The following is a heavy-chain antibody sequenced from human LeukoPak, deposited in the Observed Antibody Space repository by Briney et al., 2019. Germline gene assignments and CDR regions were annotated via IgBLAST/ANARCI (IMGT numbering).Heavy chain of an antibody. CDR1: GYSFTDYW. V-gene: IGHV5-51*01. D-gene: IGHD3-10*01. CDR3: ARHSPGWMVRPYCFDS. J-gene: IGHJ4*02. CDR2: VYPGDSDS. Sequence: GESLKISCKGSGYSFTDYWIAWVRQMPGKGLERMGLVYPGDSDSRYNPSFRGQVTISVDKANSTAYLQWNSLKASDTAIYYCARHSPGWMVRPYCFDSWGQGTLVTVSS.